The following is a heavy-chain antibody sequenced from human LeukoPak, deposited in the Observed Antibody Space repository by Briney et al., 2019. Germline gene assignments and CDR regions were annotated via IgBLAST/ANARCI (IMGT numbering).Heavy chain of an antibody. J-gene: IGHJ4*02. CDR2: INHSGST. V-gene: IGHV4-34*01. D-gene: IGHD2-15*01. Sequence: SETLSLTCAVYGGSFSGYYWSWIRQPPGKGLEWIGEINHSGSTYYNPSLKSRVTISVDTSKNQFSLKLSSVTAADTAVYYCARDGQGYCSGGSCYSIDHWGQGTLVTVSS. CDR3: ARDGQGYCSGGSCYSIDH. CDR1: GGSFSGYY.